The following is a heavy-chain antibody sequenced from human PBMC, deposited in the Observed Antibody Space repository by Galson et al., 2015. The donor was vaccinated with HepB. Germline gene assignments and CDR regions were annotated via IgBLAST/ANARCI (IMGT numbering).Heavy chain of an antibody. V-gene: IGHV1-3*01. CDR3: ARDNLWFGTYYYGMDV. J-gene: IGHJ6*02. Sequence: SVKVSCKASGYTFTSYAMHWVRQAPGQRLEWMGWINAGNGNTKYSQKFQGRVTITRDTSASTAYMELNSLRSEDTAVYYCARDNLWFGTYYYGMDVWGQGTTVTVSS. CDR2: INAGNGNT. D-gene: IGHD3-10*01. CDR1: GYTFTSYA.